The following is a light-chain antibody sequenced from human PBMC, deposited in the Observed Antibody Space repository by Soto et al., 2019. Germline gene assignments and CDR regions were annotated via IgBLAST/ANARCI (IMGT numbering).Light chain of an antibody. Sequence: DIQMTQSPSTLSGSVGDGVTITCRASQTISSWLAWYQQKPGKAPKLLIYKASTLKSGVPSRFSGSGSGTEFTLTISSLQPDDFATYYCQHYNSYSEAFDQGTKVDIK. V-gene: IGKV1-5*03. CDR1: QTISSW. CDR2: KAS. CDR3: QHYNSYSEA. J-gene: IGKJ1*01.